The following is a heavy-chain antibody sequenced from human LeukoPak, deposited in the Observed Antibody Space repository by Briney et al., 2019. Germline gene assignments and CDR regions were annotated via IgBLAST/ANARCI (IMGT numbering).Heavy chain of an antibody. V-gene: IGHV4-39*01. CDR2: IYYSGST. CDR1: GGSISSSSYY. Sequence: SESLSLTCTVSGGSISSSSYYWGWIRQPPGKGLEWIGSIYYSGSTYYNPSLKSRVTISVDTSKNQFSLKLSSVTAADTAVYYCARRTTRGYCSSTSCYSGFDPWGQGTLVTVSS. D-gene: IGHD2-2*01. CDR3: ARRTTRGYCSSTSCYSGFDP. J-gene: IGHJ5*02.